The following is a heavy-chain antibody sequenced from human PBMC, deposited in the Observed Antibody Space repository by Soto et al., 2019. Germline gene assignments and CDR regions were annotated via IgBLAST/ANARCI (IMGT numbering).Heavy chain of an antibody. CDR2: INPNSGGT. J-gene: IGHJ6*02. CDR3: ARARGANFGELSLRGYYYYGMDV. Sequence: ASVKVSCKASGYTFTGYYMHWVRQAPGQGLEWMGWINPNSGGTNYAQKFQGRVTMTRDTSISIAYMELSRLRSDDTAVYYCARARGANFGELSLRGYYYYGMDVWGQGTTVTVSS. CDR1: GYTFTGYY. D-gene: IGHD3-10*01. V-gene: IGHV1-2*02.